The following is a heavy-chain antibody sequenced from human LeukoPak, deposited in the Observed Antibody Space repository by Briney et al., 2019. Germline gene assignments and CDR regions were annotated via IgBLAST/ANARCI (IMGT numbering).Heavy chain of an antibody. V-gene: IGHV1-2*02. CDR3: ARASSPYSSSWYYFDY. J-gene: IGHJ4*02. Sequence: ASVKVSCKASGYTFTGYYMHWVRQAPGQGLEWMGWINPNSGGTNYAQKLQGRVTMTRDTSISTAYMELSRLRSDDTAVYYCARASSPYSSSWYYFDYWGQGTLVTVSS. CDR1: GYTFTGYY. D-gene: IGHD6-13*01. CDR2: INPNSGGT.